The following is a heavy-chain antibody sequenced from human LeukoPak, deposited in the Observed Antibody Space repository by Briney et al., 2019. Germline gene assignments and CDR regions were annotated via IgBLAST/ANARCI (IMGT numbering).Heavy chain of an antibody. V-gene: IGHV4-39*01. J-gene: IGHJ4*02. D-gene: IGHD6-19*01. Sequence: PSETLSLTCTVSGGSISSSSYYWGWIRQPPGKGLEWIGSIYYSGSTYYNPSLKSRVTISVDTSKNQFSLKLSSVTAADTAVYYCASSGGIAVGEPAGYFDYWGQGTLVTVSS. CDR1: GGSISSSSYY. CDR3: ASSGGIAVGEPAGYFDY. CDR2: IYYSGST.